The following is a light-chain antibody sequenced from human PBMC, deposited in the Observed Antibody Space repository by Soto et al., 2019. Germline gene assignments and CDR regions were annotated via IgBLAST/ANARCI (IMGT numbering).Light chain of an antibody. Sequence: QSVLTQPPAASGTPGQRVTISCSGSSSNIGSNTVNWYQQLPGTAPKLLIYSNNQRPSGVPDRLSGSKSGTSASLAISGLQSEDEADYYCAEWDDCLNGPVFGGGTKLTVL. V-gene: IGLV1-44*01. CDR1: SSNIGSNT. CDR2: SNN. J-gene: IGLJ3*02. CDR3: AEWDDCLNGPV.